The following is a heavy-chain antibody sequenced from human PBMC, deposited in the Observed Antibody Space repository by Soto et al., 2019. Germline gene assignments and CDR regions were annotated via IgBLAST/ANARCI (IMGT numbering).Heavy chain of an antibody. Sequence: GSLRLSCAASGFTFSGSAMHWVRQASGKGLGRVGHIKSKTNNYATAYAASVKGRFTIFRDDSKNTAYLPMNSLKTEDTAVYYWTRGYCSITACYPRFDPWGQGTLVTVS. D-gene: IGHD2-2*01. V-gene: IGHV3-73*01. J-gene: IGHJ5*02. CDR1: GFTFSGSA. CDR3: TRGYCSITACYPRFDP. CDR2: IKSKTNNYAT.